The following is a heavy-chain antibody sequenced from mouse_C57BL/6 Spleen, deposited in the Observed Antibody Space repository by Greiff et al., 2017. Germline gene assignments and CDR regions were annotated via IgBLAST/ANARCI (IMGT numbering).Heavy chain of an antibody. Sequence: EVQLVESGGGLVKPGGSLKLSCAASGFTFSSYTMSWVRQTPEKRLEWVATISGGGGNTYYPDSVKGRFTISRDNAKNTLYLQMSSLRSEDTALYYCARHDSSLYYAMDYWGQGTSVTVSS. CDR1: GFTFSSYT. J-gene: IGHJ4*01. D-gene: IGHD3-2*01. CDR3: ARHDSSLYYAMDY. CDR2: ISGGGGNT. V-gene: IGHV5-9*01.